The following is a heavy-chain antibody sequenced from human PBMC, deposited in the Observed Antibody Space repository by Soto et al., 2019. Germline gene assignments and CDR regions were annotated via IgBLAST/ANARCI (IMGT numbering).Heavy chain of an antibody. V-gene: IGHV1-18*01. CDR1: VNTFTNFG. J-gene: IGHJ5*02. CDR3: ARVIPGAEAWFDP. Sequence: SVKVSCKASVNTFTNFGFTWVRQAPGQGLEWMGWISAYTDDPNYAQKFQGRVTMTIDTSTSTAYLDPRSLTSDDTAVYYCARVIPGAEAWFDPWGQGTLVTDSS. CDR2: ISAYTDDP.